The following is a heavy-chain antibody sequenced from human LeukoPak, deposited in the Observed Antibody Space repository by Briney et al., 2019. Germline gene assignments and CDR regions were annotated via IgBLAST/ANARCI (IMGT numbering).Heavy chain of an antibody. Sequence: ASVKVSCKASGYTFTSYGIRWVRQAPGQGLEWMGWISAYNGNTNYAQKLQGRVTMTTDTSTSTAYMELRSLRSDDTAVFYCARLVLGSGSRGFDYWGQGTLVTVSS. J-gene: IGHJ4*02. D-gene: IGHD3-10*01. CDR1: GYTFTSYG. CDR3: ARLVLGSGSRGFDY. CDR2: ISAYNGNT. V-gene: IGHV1-18*01.